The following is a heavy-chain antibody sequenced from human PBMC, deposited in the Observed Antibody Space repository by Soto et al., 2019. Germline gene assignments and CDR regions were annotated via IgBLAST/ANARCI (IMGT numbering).Heavy chain of an antibody. CDR2: IKQDGSAK. Sequence: GGSLRLSCAASGVSFSSYWMSWVRQAPGKGLEWVANIKQDGSAKYYVESVEGRFTISRDNAKNSLYLQMDSLRAEDTAVYYCAPWGGTCNSSSCYGGYWGQGTLVTVSS. V-gene: IGHV3-7*01. CDR3: APWGGTCNSSSCYGGY. D-gene: IGHD2-2*01. CDR1: GVSFSSYW. J-gene: IGHJ4*02.